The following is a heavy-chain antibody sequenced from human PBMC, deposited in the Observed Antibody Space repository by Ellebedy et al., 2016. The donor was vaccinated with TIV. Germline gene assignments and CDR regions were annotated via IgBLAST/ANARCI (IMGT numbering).Heavy chain of an antibody. J-gene: IGHJ4*02. CDR3: ARRSRGPSYYFDY. V-gene: IGHV3-48*03. CDR2: ISGSGGMM. Sequence: PGGSLRLSCVASGFIFSSYYMTWVRQAPGKGLEWISYISGSGGMMDHADYVKGRFTISRDNAKNSLYLQLSSLRAENTAVYYCARRSRGPSYYFDYWGQGALVTVSS. D-gene: IGHD3-10*01. CDR1: GFIFSSYY.